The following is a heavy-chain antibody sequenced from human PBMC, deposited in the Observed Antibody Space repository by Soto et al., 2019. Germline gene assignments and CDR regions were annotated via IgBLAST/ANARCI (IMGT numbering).Heavy chain of an antibody. V-gene: IGHV1-8*01. J-gene: IGHJ4*02. D-gene: IGHD2-15*01. CDR1: GYTFTSYD. CDR2: MNPNSGNT. CDR3: ARDLGGWPDY. Sequence: ASVKVSCKASGYTFTSYDINWVRQATGQGLEWMGWMNPNSGNTGYAQKFQGRVTITRDTSASTAYMELSSLRSEDTAVYYCARDLGGWPDYWGQGTLVTSPQ.